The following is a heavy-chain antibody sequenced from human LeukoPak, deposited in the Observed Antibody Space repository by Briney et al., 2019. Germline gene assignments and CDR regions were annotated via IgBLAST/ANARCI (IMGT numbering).Heavy chain of an antibody. CDR1: GFSFSSHG. CDR2: IWYDGSDK. D-gene: IGHD3-16*01. Sequence: GGSLTLAWAAYGFSFSSHGMQCDSQAPGEGLEWVAVIWYDGSDKCYADSVKGRFTSFRGNAKNTLYLQMTGLRADDTAVYYWARDRVLHYFDYWGQGALVTVSS. CDR3: ARDRVLHYFDY. V-gene: IGHV3-33*01. J-gene: IGHJ4*02.